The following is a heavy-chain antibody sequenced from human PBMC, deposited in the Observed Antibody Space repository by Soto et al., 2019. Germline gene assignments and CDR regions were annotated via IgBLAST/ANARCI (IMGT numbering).Heavy chain of an antibody. CDR3: ARAGPDYYYYGLDV. CDR2: TYYRSKWYN. J-gene: IGHJ6*02. V-gene: IGHV6-1*01. CDR1: GDSVSTNSAA. D-gene: IGHD3-10*01. Sequence: PSPTLSLTCAVSGDSVSTNSAAWNWIRQSPSRGLEWLGRTYYRSKWYNDYAVSVKSRININADTSKNQISLQLNSVTPEDTAVYYCARAGPDYYYYGLDVWGQGTTVTVSS.